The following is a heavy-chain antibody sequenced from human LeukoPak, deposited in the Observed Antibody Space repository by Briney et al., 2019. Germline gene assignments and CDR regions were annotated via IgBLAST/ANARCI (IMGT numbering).Heavy chain of an antibody. CDR1: GFSINNYW. J-gene: IGHJ1*01. CDR2: IKGDASEK. D-gene: IGHD2-2*02. Sequence: GGSLRLSCAVSGFSINNYWMTWYRQAPGKGLECVAHIKGDASEKYYLDSVKGRFTISRDNAKNSLYLQMNSLRAEDTAVYYCARAGYCSSTSCYTGRYFQHWGQGTLVTVSS. CDR3: ARAGYCSSTSCYTGRYFQH. V-gene: IGHV3-7*01.